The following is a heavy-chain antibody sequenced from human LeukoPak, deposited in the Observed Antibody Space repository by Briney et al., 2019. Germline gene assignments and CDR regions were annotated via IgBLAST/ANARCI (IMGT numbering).Heavy chain of an antibody. CDR1: RYIFTGFH. CDR3: ARQADYLDNSGHYYVGGLNP. V-gene: IGHV1-2*06. D-gene: IGHD3-22*01. Sequence: ASVTVSCRASRYIFTGFHFHWVRQAPGRGLAWMGRINADSGGTDFAQKFQGRITMTRDTSVSTTYMELTGLISDDTAIYYCARQADYLDNSGHYYVGGLNPWGRGTLVTVSS. J-gene: IGHJ5*02. CDR2: INADSGGT.